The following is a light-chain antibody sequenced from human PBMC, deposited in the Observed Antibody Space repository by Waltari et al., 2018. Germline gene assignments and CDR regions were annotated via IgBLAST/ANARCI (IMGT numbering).Light chain of an antibody. CDR3: QQYGSSPWT. CDR2: GAS. CDR1: QSVSSSY. J-gene: IGKJ1*01. Sequence: EIVLTQSPGTLSLSPGARANLPCRASQSVSSSYLAWYQQKPGHAPRLLSYGASSRATGIPDRFSGSGSGTDFTLTISRLEPEDFAVYYCQQYGSSPWTFGQGTKVEIK. V-gene: IGKV3-20*01.